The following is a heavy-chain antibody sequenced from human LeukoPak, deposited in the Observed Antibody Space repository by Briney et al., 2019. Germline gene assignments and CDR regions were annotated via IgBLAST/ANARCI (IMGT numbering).Heavy chain of an antibody. CDR2: INHSGST. Sequence: SETLSLTCAAYGGSFSGYYWSWIRQPPGKGLEWIGEINHSGSTNYNPSLKSRVTISVDTSKNQFSLKLSSVTAADTAVYYCARASRGYGSGSYYNVHDYWGQGTLVTVSS. J-gene: IGHJ4*02. CDR3: ARASRGYGSGSYYNVHDY. V-gene: IGHV4-34*01. D-gene: IGHD3-10*01. CDR1: GGSFSGYY.